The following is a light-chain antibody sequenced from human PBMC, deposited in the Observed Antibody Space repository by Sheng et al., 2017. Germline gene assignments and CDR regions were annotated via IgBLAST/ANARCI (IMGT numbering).Light chain of an antibody. CDR2: DDR. J-gene: IGLJ3*02. V-gene: IGLV3-21*02. CDR1: NIGGKS. CDR3: QVWVTGSVQSRV. Sequence: SYVLTQSPSVSVAPGQTARITCGGDNIGGKSVHWHQQKPGQAPVLVVYDDRDRPSGIPERFSGSNSGNTATLTISRVEAGDEADYYCQVWVTGSVQSRVFGGGTKLTVL.